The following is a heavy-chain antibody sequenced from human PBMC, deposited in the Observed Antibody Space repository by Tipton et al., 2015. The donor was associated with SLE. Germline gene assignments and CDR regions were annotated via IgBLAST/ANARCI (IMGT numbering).Heavy chain of an antibody. CDR2: INHSGST. D-gene: IGHD6-13*01. CDR1: GGSFSGYY. J-gene: IGHJ4*02. CDR3: ARHWQQPLGYFDY. Sequence: TLSLTCAVYGGSFSGYYWSWIRQPPGKGLEWIGEINHSGSTNYNPSLKSRVTISVDTSKNQFSLKLSPVTAADTAVYYCARHWQQPLGYFDYWGQGTLVTVSS. V-gene: IGHV4-34*01.